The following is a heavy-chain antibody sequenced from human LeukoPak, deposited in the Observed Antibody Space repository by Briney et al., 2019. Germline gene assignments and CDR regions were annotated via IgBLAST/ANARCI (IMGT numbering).Heavy chain of an antibody. V-gene: IGHV4-34*01. D-gene: IGHD5-18*01. CDR3: ARGRYSYGYVYHY. CDR2: INHSGST. J-gene: IGHJ4*02. CDR1: GGPFSGYY. Sequence: SETLSLTCAVYGGPFSGYYWSWIRQPPGKGLEWIGEINHSGSTNYNPSLKSRVTISVDTSKNQFSLKLSSVTAADTAVYYCARGRYSYGYVYHYWGQGTLVTVSS.